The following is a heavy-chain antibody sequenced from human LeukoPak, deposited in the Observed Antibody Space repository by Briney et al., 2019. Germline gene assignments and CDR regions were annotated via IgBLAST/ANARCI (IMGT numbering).Heavy chain of an antibody. D-gene: IGHD3-10*01. CDR1: GFTFSSYA. J-gene: IGHJ3*02. Sequence: GGSLRLSCAASGFTFSSYAMHWVRQAPGKGLEWVAVISYDGSNKYYADSVKGRFTISRDNSKNTLYLQMNSLRAEDTAVYYCAKTLWFGELWSAFDIWGQGTMVTVSS. V-gene: IGHV3-30-3*02. CDR2: ISYDGSNK. CDR3: AKTLWFGELWSAFDI.